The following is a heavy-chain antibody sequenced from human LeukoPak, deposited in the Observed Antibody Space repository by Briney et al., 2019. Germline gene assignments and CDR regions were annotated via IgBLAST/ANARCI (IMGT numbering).Heavy chain of an antibody. Sequence: PSETLSLTCAVYGGSFSGYYWSWIRQPPGKGLEWIGEINHSGSTNYNPSLKSRVTISVDTSKNQFSLKLSSVTAADTAVYYCARDGGDFVAAAGTFYFDYWGQGTLVTVSS. CDR2: INHSGST. D-gene: IGHD6-13*01. J-gene: IGHJ4*02. V-gene: IGHV4-34*01. CDR1: GGSFSGYY. CDR3: ARDGGDFVAAAGTFYFDY.